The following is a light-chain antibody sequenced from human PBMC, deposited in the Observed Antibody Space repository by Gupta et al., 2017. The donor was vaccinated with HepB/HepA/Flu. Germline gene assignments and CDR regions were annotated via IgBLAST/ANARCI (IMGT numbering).Light chain of an antibody. Sequence: SYVLTQPPSVSVAPGKPARITCGGNNIGSRSVHWYQQKPGQAPVLVVYDDGDRPSGIPERFSGSNSRNTATLTISRVEAGDEADYCCQVWDRNSDRVFGGGTKLTVL. CDR3: QVWDRNSDRV. J-gene: IGLJ3*02. V-gene: IGLV3-21*03. CDR2: DDG. CDR1: NIGSRS.